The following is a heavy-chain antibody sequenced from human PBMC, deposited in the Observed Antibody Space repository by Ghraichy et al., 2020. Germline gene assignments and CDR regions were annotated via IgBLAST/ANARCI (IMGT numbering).Heavy chain of an antibody. Sequence: GGSLRLSCAASGFTFSSYDMHWVRQAPGKGLEWIADISYDGSNKYYADSVKGRFTISRDNSKNTLYLQMNSLRAEDTAVYYCAKDLGGIQLLYLFDYWGQGTLVTVSS. V-gene: IGHV3-30*18. CDR3: AKDLGGIQLLYLFDY. CDR2: ISYDGSNK. J-gene: IGHJ4*02. D-gene: IGHD5-18*01. CDR1: GFTFSSYD.